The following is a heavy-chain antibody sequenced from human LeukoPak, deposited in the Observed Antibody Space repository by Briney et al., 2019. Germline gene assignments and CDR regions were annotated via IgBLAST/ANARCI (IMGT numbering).Heavy chain of an antibody. CDR3: ARVRHCSGGSCSSPTYFDY. J-gene: IGHJ4*02. CDR1: GGSISGHY. Sequence: SETLSLTCTVSGGSISGHYWTWIRQPPGEGLEWIGYIYDIGSTTYNPSLKSRVTISVDTSKNQFSLKLSSVTAADTAVYYCARVRHCSGGSCSSPTYFDYWGQGTLVTVSS. D-gene: IGHD2-15*01. V-gene: IGHV4-59*08. CDR2: IYDIGST.